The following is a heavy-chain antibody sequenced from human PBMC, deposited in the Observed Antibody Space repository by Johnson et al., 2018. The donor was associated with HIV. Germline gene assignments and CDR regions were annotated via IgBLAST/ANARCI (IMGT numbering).Heavy chain of an antibody. CDR3: ARGYGGNYDAFDI. CDR1: GFTFDDYA. CDR2: ISYDGSNK. D-gene: IGHD4-23*01. J-gene: IGHJ3*02. Sequence: VQLVESGGGLVPPGRSLRLSCAASGFTFDDYAMHWVRQAPGKGLEWVAVISYDGSNKYYADSVKGRFTISRDNSKNTLYLQMNSLRAEDTAVYYCARGYGGNYDAFDIWGQGTMVTVSS. V-gene: IGHV3-30*04.